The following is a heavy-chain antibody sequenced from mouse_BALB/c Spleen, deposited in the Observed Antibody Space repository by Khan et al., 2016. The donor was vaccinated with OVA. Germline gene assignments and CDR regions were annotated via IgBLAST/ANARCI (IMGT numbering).Heavy chain of an antibody. J-gene: IGHJ3*01. CDR2: ISNRGSTT. CDR1: GFTFSDYY. CDR3: TREGDDGGLAY. D-gene: IGHD2-3*01. Sequence: EVGLVESGGGLVQPGGSLKLSCATSGFTFSDYYMYWVRQTPEKRLEWVAYISNRGSTTYYPDTLRGRFTISRDNAKNTLYLQMSRLKSEDTAVYYCTREGDDGGLAYWGQGTLVTVSA. V-gene: IGHV5-12*02.